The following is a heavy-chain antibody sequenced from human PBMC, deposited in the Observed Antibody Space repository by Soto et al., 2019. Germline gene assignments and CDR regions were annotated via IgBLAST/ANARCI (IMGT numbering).Heavy chain of an antibody. V-gene: IGHV4-30-2*01. CDR1: GGSISSGGYS. CDR2: IYHSGST. CDR3: ARGGGVIGWFDP. J-gene: IGHJ5*02. D-gene: IGHD3-10*01. Sequence: QLQLQESGSGLVKPSQTLSLTCAVSGGSISSGGYSWSWIRQPPGKGLEWIGYIYHSGSTYYNPSLKRRVTISVARSKNQFSLKLSSVTAADTAVYCCARGGGVIGWFDPWGPGTLVTVSS.